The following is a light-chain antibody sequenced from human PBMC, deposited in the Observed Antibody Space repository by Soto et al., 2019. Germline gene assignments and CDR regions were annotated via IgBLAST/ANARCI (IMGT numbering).Light chain of an antibody. CDR2: EVS. J-gene: IGLJ1*01. Sequence: QSVLTQPAPVSGSPGEAITISGTGTSRDGGRYNLVSWYQQHPGKAPKLMIYEVSKRPSGVSNRFSGSKSGNTASLTISGLQAEDEADYYCCSYTGSSTYVFGTGTKVTVL. CDR3: CSYTGSSTYV. CDR1: SRDGGRYNL. V-gene: IGLV2-23*02.